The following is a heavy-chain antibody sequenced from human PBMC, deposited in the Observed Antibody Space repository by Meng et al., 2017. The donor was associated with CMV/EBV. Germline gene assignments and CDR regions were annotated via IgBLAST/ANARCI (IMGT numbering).Heavy chain of an antibody. Sequence: LSLTCTVSGGSISSYYWSWIRQPPGKGLEWIGYIYYSGSTNYNPSLKSRVTISVDTSKNQFSLKLSSVTAADTAVYYCARDHGNSWFDPWGQGTLVTVSS. J-gene: IGHJ5*02. V-gene: IGHV4-59*01. CDR3: ARDHGNSWFDP. CDR1: GGSISSYY. D-gene: IGHD1-26*01. CDR2: IYYSGST.